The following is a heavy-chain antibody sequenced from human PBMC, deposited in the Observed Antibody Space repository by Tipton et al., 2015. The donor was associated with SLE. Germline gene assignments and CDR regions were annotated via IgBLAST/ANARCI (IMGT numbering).Heavy chain of an antibody. Sequence: SLRLSCAASGFNFDDYAMHWVRQAPGKGLEWVSVFYSGGSRYYADSVKGRFTISRDTSKNTLYLQMNSLRAEDTGVYYCARDATGLDAYDIWGQGTMVTVSS. CDR2: FYSGGSR. CDR3: ARDATGLDAYDI. D-gene: IGHD3-9*01. V-gene: IGHV3-23*03. J-gene: IGHJ3*02. CDR1: GFNFDDYA.